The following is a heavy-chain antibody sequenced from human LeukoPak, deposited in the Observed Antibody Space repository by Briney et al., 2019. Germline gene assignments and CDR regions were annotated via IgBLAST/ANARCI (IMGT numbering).Heavy chain of an antibody. D-gene: IGHD7-27*01. CDR3: ARLTGEWLTVRYYYYGMDV. J-gene: IGHJ6*02. CDR1: GFTFSDYY. V-gene: IGHV3-11*04. Sequence: GGSLRLSCAASGFTFSDYYMSWIRQAPGKGLEWVSYISSSGDSIYYADSVKGRFTISRDNSKNTLYLQMNSLRAEDTAVYYCARLTGEWLTVRYYYYGMDVWGRGTTVTVSS. CDR2: ISSSGDSI.